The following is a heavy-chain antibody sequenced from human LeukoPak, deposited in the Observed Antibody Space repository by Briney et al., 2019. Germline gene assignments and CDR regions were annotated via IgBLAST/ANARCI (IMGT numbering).Heavy chain of an antibody. CDR2: MSYDGSNK. V-gene: IGHV3-30*03. CDR1: GFTFSSYG. J-gene: IGHJ4*02. Sequence: PGRSLRLSCAASGFTFSSYGMHWVRQAPGKGLEWVAVMSYDGSNKYYADSVKGRFTISRDNAKNSLYLQMNSLRAEDTAVYYCARLIAAAGKGYYFDYWGQGTLVTVSS. D-gene: IGHD6-13*01. CDR3: ARLIAAAGKGYYFDY.